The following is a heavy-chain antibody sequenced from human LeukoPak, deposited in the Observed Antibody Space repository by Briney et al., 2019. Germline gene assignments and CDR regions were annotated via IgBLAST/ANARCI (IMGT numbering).Heavy chain of an antibody. J-gene: IGHJ4*02. CDR3: ARRICRGGSCYSIDY. V-gene: IGHV4-34*01. D-gene: IGHD2-15*01. CDR2: INHSGST. CDR1: GGSFSGYY. Sequence: SETLSPTCAVYGGSFSGYYWSWIRQPPGKGLEWIGEINHSGSTNYNPSLKSRVTISVDTSKNQFSLELSSATAADTAVYYCARRICRGGSCYSIDYWGQGTLVTVSS.